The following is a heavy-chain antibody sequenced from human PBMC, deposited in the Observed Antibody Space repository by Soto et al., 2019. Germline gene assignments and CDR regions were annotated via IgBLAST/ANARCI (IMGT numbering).Heavy chain of an antibody. V-gene: IGHV1-46*01. D-gene: IGHD2-2*02. Sequence: GASVKVSCKASGYTFTSYYMHWVRQAPGQGLEWMGIINPSGGSTSYAQKFQGRVTMTRDTSTSTVYMELSSLRSEDTAVYYCASSVVPAAIHYYYYGMDVWGQGTTVTVSS. J-gene: IGHJ6*02. CDR1: GYTFTSYY. CDR3: ASSVVPAAIHYYYYGMDV. CDR2: INPSGGST.